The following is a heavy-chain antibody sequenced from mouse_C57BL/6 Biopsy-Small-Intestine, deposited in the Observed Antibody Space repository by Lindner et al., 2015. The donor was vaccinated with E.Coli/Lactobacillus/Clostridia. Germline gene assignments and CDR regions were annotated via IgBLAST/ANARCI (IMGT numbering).Heavy chain of an antibody. Sequence: VQLQESGPGLVAPSQSLSITCTVSGFSLTSYGVDWVRQPPGKGLEWLGVIWGGGSTNYNSALMSRLSISKDNSKSQVFLKMNSLQTDDSAMYYCACHRPDMSHYVGTMDYWGQGTSVTVSS. CDR1: GFSLTSYG. CDR3: ACHRPDMSHYVGTMDY. V-gene: IGHV2-9*01. D-gene: IGHD1-1*01. CDR2: IWGGGST. J-gene: IGHJ4*01.